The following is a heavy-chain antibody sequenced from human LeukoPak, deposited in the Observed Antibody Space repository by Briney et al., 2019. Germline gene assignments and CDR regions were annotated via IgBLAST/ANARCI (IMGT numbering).Heavy chain of an antibody. V-gene: IGHV4-34*01. Sequence: SETLSLTCAVYGGSFSGYYWSWIRQPPGKGLEWIGEINHSGSTNYNPSLKSRVTISVDTSKNRFSLKLSSVTAADTAVYYCARSAYSSSWYSFDYWGQGTLVTVSS. CDR2: INHSGST. CDR3: ARSAYSSSWYSFDY. J-gene: IGHJ4*02. CDR1: GGSFSGYY. D-gene: IGHD6-13*01.